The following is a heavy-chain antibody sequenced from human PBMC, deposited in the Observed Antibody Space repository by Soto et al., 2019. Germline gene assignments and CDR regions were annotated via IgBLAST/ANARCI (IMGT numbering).Heavy chain of an antibody. CDR3: SRGGFHHGFDV. Sequence: EVQLAESGGASVQPGGSLRLSCAASGFPFRSYWMHWVRQAPGKGLVWVARIDNDGTGSIYADSVRGRFTISRDNAYNTVYLHMTSLRADDTAVYYCSRGGFHHGFDVWGQGTMVTVSS. D-gene: IGHD2-15*01. CDR2: IDNDGTGS. V-gene: IGHV3-74*01. J-gene: IGHJ3*01. CDR1: GFPFRSYW.